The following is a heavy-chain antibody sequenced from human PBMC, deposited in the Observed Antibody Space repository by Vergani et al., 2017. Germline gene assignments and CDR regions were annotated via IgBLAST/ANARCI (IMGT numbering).Heavy chain of an antibody. V-gene: IGHV3-48*03. CDR1: GFTFSSYE. CDR2: ISSSGSTI. Sequence: EVQLVESGGGLVQPGGSLRLSCAASGFTFSSYEMNWVRQAPGKGTEWVSYISSSGSTIYYADSVKGRFTISRANAKKSLYLQMNSRRAEDTAVYYCARMQAYYYYGLCVWGQGTAGTVSS. J-gene: IGHJ6*02. CDR3: ARMQAYYYYGLCV.